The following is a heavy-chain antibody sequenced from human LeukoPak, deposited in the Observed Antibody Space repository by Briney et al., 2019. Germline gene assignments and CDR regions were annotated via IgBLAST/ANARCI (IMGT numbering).Heavy chain of an antibody. CDR2: ISYDGSNK. J-gene: IGHJ6*02. D-gene: IGHD3-10*02. Sequence: GGSLRLSCAASGFTFSSYGMHWVRQAPGKGLEWVAVISYDGSNKYYADSVKGRFTISRDNSKNTLYLQMNSLKAEDTAVYYCAREEGSITMFQPYDMDVWGQGTTVTVSS. V-gene: IGHV3-30*03. CDR1: GFTFSSYG. CDR3: AREEGSITMFQPYDMDV.